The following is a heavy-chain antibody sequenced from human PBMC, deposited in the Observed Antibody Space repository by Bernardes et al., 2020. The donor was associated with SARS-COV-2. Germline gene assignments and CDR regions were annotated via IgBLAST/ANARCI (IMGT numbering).Heavy chain of an antibody. CDR2: ISSGSRAI. CDR1: GFTFSTYS. D-gene: IGHD2-2*01. J-gene: IGHJ4*02. V-gene: IGHV3-48*04. CDR3: ARISVGDQKSA. Sequence: GSLRLSCAASGFTFSTYSMNWVRPAPGTGLEWLSSISSGSRAIKYADSVRGRFTISRDDAKNSLYLQMDSLRAEDTAVYYCARISVGDQKSAWGQGTLVTVSS.